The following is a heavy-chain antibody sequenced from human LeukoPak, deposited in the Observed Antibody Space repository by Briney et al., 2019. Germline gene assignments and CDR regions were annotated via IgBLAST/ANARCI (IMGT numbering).Heavy chain of an antibody. J-gene: IGHJ4*02. CDR1: GFTFSSFR. V-gene: IGHV3-21*01. Sequence: PGGSLRLSCAASGFTFSSFRMNWVRQAPGKGLEWVSSISGSSSDIYYADSVKGRFTISRDNAKNSLYLQMNSLRAEDTAVYYCARDRSNYFDYWGQGTLVTVSS. CDR3: ARDRSNYFDY. CDR2: ISGSSSDI.